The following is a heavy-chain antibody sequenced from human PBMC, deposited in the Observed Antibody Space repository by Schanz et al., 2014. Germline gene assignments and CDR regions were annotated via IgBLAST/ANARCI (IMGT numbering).Heavy chain of an antibody. CDR2: FVPRLRVA. Sequence: QVQLVQSGADVKKPGASVKVSCKASGGTLQSYTFSWVRQAPGQGLEWMGRFVPRLRVALYAQNFRGRVTITADSSTNTAYLEVSSLRFEDTAMYYCATTPQVENDPLTGYLXXXSWGLGTLVTVSS. CDR3: ATTPQVENDPLTGYLXXXS. CDR1: GGTLQSYT. V-gene: IGHV1-69*09. J-gene: IGHJ5*02. D-gene: IGHD3-9*01.